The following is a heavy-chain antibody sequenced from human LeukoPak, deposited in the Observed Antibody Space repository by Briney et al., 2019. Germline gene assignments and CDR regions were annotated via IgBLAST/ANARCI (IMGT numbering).Heavy chain of an antibody. V-gene: IGHV3-7*05. CDR3: ARAHSSDYYYGAFDI. J-gene: IGHJ3*02. Sequence: PGGSLRLFCAASGFTFSRYWMTWVRQAPGKGLEWVANIKQDGCEKYYVDCVKGRFTISRDNAQISLYLQVNSLRAEDTAVYYCARAHSSDYYYGAFDIWGQGTMVTVSS. CDR2: IKQDGCEK. D-gene: IGHD3-22*01. CDR1: GFTFSRYW.